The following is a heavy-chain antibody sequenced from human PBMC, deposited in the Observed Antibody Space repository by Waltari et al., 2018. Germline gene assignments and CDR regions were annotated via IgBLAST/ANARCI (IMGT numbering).Heavy chain of an antibody. D-gene: IGHD6-6*01. CDR3: AKVAARGSYYYMDV. Sequence: QVQLVESGGGVVQPGGSLRLSCAASGFTFSSYGMHWVRQAPGKGLEWVAFIRYDGSNKYYADSVKGRFTISRDNSKNTLYLQMNSLRAEDTAVYYCAKVAARGSYYYMDVWGKGTTVTISS. J-gene: IGHJ6*03. V-gene: IGHV3-30*02. CDR1: GFTFSSYG. CDR2: IRYDGSNK.